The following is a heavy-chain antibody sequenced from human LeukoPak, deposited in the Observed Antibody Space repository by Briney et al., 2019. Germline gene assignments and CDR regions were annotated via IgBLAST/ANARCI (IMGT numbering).Heavy chain of an antibody. CDR3: ARGRPGYYYDSSGYYSVGHFFDY. J-gene: IGHJ4*02. CDR2: ISGSGGST. Sequence: PGGSLRLSCAASGFTFSSYAMSWVRQAPGKGLEWVSAISGSGGSTYYADSVKGWFTISRDNSKNTLYLQMNSLRAEDTAVYYCARGRPGYYYDSSGYYSVGHFFDYWGQGTLVAVSS. CDR1: GFTFSSYA. V-gene: IGHV3-23*01. D-gene: IGHD3-22*01.